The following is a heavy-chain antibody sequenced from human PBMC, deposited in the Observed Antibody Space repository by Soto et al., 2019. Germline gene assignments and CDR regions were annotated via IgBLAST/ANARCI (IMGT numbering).Heavy chain of an antibody. CDR2: ISSSGSSI. V-gene: IGHV3-48*03. Sequence: GGSLRLSCAASGFTFSSYEVNWVRQAPGKGLEWVSYISSSGSSIYYADSVKGRFTISRDNSKNLLYLQMNSLRAEDTAVYYCARVPPGYTSSWFLANWFDPWGQGTLVTVSS. CDR3: ARVPPGYTSSWFLANWFDP. CDR1: GFTFSSYE. D-gene: IGHD6-13*01. J-gene: IGHJ5*02.